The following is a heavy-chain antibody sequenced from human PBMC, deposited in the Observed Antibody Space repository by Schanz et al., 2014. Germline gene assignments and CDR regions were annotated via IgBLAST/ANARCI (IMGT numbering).Heavy chain of an antibody. CDR1: GFVFRTFA. D-gene: IGHD2-21*02. V-gene: IGHV3-23*01. J-gene: IGHJ6*03. CDR3: ARPSDSSWYMDV. CDR2: ITGSGSKT. Sequence: EVQLLESGGTVVQPGGSLRVSCAASGFVFRTFAMYWVRQAPGKGLEWVSAITGSGSKTYYADSVKGRFTIARDNSKNTLFLQMDSLRVEDTAVYYCARPSDSSWYMDVWGKGTTVTVSS.